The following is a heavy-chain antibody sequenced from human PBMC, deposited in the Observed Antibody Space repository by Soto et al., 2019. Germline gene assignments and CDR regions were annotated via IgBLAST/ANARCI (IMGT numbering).Heavy chain of an antibody. Sequence: ASVKVSCKASGYTFTGYALHWVRQAPGQRLEWMGYINTGNGNTRYSQNFQGRVTITRDTSASTVSMELTSLRSEDTSIYYCARIRSFNYFGLFYAFDIWGQGTMVTVSS. J-gene: IGHJ3*02. CDR3: ARIRSFNYFGLFYAFDI. D-gene: IGHD3-9*01. CDR2: INTGNGNT. V-gene: IGHV1-3*04. CDR1: GYTFTGYA.